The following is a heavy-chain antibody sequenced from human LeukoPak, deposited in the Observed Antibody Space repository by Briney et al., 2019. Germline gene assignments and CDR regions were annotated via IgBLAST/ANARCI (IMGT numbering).Heavy chain of an antibody. Sequence: SVKVSCKASGGTFSSYAISWVRQAPGQGLEWMGGIIPIFGTANYAQKFQGRVTITADESTSTAYMELSSLRSEDTAVYYCARDYTPNYDYVWGSYRYNLGYFDYWGQGTLVIVSS. J-gene: IGHJ4*02. CDR1: GGTFSSYA. CDR3: ARDYTPNYDYVWGSYRYNLGYFDY. D-gene: IGHD3-16*02. V-gene: IGHV1-69*13. CDR2: IIPIFGTA.